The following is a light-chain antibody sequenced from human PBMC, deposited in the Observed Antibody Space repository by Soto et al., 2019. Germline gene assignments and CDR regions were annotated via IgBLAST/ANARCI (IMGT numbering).Light chain of an antibody. J-gene: IGLJ3*02. CDR1: SGHSSYI. CDR2: VEGSGSY. CDR3: ETWDSNTWV. V-gene: IGLV4-60*03. Sequence: QAVLTQSSSASASLGSSVKLTCSLSSGHSSYIIAWHQQQPGKAPRYLMKVEGSGSYNKGSGVPDRFSGSSSGADRYLTISNLQSEDEADYYCETWDSNTWVFGGGTKVTVL.